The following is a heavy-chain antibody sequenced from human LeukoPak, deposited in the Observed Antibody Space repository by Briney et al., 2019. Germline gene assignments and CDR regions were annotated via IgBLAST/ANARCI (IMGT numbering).Heavy chain of an antibody. V-gene: IGHV1-46*01. CDR3: ARVGDSSGYSYYFDY. CDR1: GYTFTSYY. Sequence: ASVKVSCKASGYTFTSYYMHWVRQAPGQGLEWMAIINPSGGSTSYAQKFQGRVTMTRDTSTSTVYMELSSLRSEDTAVYYCARVGDSSGYSYYFDYWGQGTLVTVSS. D-gene: IGHD3-22*01. CDR2: INPSGGST. J-gene: IGHJ4*02.